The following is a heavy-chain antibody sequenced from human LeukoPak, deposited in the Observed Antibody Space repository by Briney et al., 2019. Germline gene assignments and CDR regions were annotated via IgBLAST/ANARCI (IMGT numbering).Heavy chain of an antibody. CDR3: ARDRSYDFWSGYSTPGY. J-gene: IGHJ4*02. Sequence: GGSLRLSCAASGFTFNNYVMNWVRQAPGKGLEWVSGISGSGDSTYYADSVKGRFTISRDNSKNTLDLQMNSLRAEDTAVYYCARDRSYDFWSGYSTPGYWGQGTLVTVSS. D-gene: IGHD3-3*01. CDR1: GFTFNNYV. V-gene: IGHV3-23*01. CDR2: ISGSGDST.